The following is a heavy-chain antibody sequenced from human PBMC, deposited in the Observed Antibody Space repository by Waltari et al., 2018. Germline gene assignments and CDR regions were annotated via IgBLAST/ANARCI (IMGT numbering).Heavy chain of an antibody. V-gene: IGHV1-2*02. CDR2: INPNSGGT. Sequence: QVQLVQSGAEVKKPGASVKVSCKASGYTFTGYYMHWVRQAPGQGLEWMGWINPNSGGTNYAQKFQGRVTMTRDTSISTAYMELSRLRSDDTAVYYCARDSVGATSYYYYYYYMDVWGQGTTVTVSS. J-gene: IGHJ6*03. CDR3: ARDSVGATSYYYYYYYMDV. D-gene: IGHD1-26*01. CDR1: GYTFTGYY.